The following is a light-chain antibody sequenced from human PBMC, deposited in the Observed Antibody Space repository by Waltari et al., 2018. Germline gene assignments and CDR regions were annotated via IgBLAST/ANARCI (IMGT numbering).Light chain of an antibody. Sequence: DIVMTQFPVSLPVTPGEPASISCRSSPILLHSNENNYLDWYLQKPGQSPQLLIYLGSNRASGVLDRFSGSGSGTDFTLKISRVEAEDVGVYYCMQSLQALWTFGPGTKVEIK. CDR1: PILLHSNENNY. J-gene: IGKJ1*01. CDR3: MQSLQALWT. CDR2: LGS. V-gene: IGKV2-28*01.